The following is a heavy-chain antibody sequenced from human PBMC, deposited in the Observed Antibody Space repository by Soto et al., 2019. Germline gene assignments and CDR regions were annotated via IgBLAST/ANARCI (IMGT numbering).Heavy chain of an antibody. D-gene: IGHD2-8*01. CDR1: GYSFTDYH. CDR2: INPKSGGT. CDR3: ARGDSTDCSNGVCSFFYNHDMDV. V-gene: IGHV1-2*04. Sequence: ASVKVSCKASGYSFTDYHIHWVRQAPGQGLEWLGRINPKSGGTSTAQKFQGWVTMTTDTSISTTSMELTRLTSDDTAIYYCARGDSTDCSNGVCSFFYNHDMDVWGQGTTVTVSS. J-gene: IGHJ6*02.